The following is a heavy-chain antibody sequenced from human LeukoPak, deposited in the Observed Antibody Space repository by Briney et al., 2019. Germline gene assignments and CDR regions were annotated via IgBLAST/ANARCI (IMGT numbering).Heavy chain of an antibody. CDR2: IVVGSGDT. Sequence: SVKVSCKASGFTFTSSAVQWVRQARGQRLEWIGWIVVGSGDTNSAQKFQERVTITRDMSTRTAYMELSSLRSEDTAVYYCGADSMPRGVFSYAFDIWGQGTIVTVSS. D-gene: IGHD3-10*01. V-gene: IGHV1-58*01. CDR3: GADSMPRGVFSYAFDI. CDR1: GFTFTSSA. J-gene: IGHJ3*02.